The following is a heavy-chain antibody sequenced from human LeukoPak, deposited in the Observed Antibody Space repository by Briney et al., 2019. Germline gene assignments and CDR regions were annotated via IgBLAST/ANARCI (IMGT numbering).Heavy chain of an antibody. J-gene: IGHJ6*03. V-gene: IGHV3-23*01. Sequence: GGSLRLSCATSGFTFSSYAVAWVRQAPGKGLEWVSSISNTGSNTHYADSVKGRFTISRDNSKNTLSLQMNSLTAEDTAVYYCAARRGYYHYMDFWGKGTTVTVSS. CDR2: ISNTGSNT. CDR1: GFTFSSYA. D-gene: IGHD3-3*01. CDR3: AARRGYYHYMDF.